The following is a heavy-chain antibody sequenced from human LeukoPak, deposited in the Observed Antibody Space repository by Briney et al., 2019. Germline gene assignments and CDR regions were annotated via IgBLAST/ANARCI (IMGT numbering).Heavy chain of an antibody. CDR2: IWYDGSNK. V-gene: IGHV3-33*01. CDR1: GFTFSSYG. Sequence: GGSLRLSCAASGFTFSSYGMHWVRQAPGKGLEWVAVIWYDGSNKYYADSVKGRSTISRDNSKNTLYLQMNSLRAEDTAVYYCARRNYYYGMDVWGQGTTVTVSS. CDR3: ARRNYYYGMDV. J-gene: IGHJ6*02.